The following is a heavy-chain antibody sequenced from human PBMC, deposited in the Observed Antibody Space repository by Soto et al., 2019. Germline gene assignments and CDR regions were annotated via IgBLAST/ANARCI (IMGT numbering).Heavy chain of an antibody. Sequence: GGSLRLSCAASGFTFRSYVMHWFRQAPGKGLEWVALISFDGRNKYYADSVMGRFTISRDNSKDTLYLQMNSLRPEDTAVYYCARVDAYWGQGTLVTVSS. V-gene: IGHV3-30*04. J-gene: IGHJ4*02. CDR1: GFTFRSYV. CDR3: ARVDAY. CDR2: ISFDGRNK.